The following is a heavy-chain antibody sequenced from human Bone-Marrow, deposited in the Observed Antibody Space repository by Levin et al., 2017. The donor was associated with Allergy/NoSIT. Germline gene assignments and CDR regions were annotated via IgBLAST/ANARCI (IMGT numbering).Heavy chain of an antibody. CDR3: AKHCSGGRCYHGLDF. CDR2: ISLGGST. Sequence: SQTLSLTCAVSGDSISSSNYWSWVRQPPDKGLEWIGQISLGGSTSYNPSLKSRVTISIDTSNNQLSLRLSSVTAADTALYFCAKHCSGGRCYHGLDFWGQGTLVTVSS. V-gene: IGHV4-4*02. J-gene: IGHJ4*02. D-gene: IGHD2-15*01. CDR1: GDSISSSNY.